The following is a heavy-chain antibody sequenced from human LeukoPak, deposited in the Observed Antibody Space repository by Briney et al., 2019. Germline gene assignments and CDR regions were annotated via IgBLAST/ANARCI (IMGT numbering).Heavy chain of an antibody. V-gene: IGHV4-39*01. CDR1: GGSISSSSYY. CDR3: ARLQVLYYYDSSGYPIDY. Sequence: PSETLSLTCTVSGGSISSSSYYWGRIRPPPGKGLEWIGSNYYSGSTYYNPSLNSRVTISVATSKTQFSLKLSSVTAVDTAVYHCARLQVLYYYDSSGYPIDYWGQGTLVTVSS. CDR2: NYYSGST. J-gene: IGHJ4*02. D-gene: IGHD3-22*01.